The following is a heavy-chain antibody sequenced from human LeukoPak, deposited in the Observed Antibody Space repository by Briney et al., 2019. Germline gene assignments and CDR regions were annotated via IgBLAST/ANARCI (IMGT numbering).Heavy chain of an antibody. V-gene: IGHV3-74*01. CDR1: GFTFSSYW. CDR2: INSDGSST. Sequence: GGSLRLSCAASGFTFSSYWMHWVRQAPGKGLVWVSRINSDGSSTDYADSVKGRFTISRDNAKNTLYLQMNSLRAEDTAIYYCGRVVTTSEDWGQGILVTVST. CDR3: GRVVTTSED. J-gene: IGHJ4*02. D-gene: IGHD1-14*01.